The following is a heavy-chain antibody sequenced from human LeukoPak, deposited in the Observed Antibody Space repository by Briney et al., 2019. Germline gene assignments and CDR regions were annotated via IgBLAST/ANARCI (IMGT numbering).Heavy chain of an antibody. Sequence: ASVKVSCKASGGTFSSYAISWVRQAPGQGLEWMGGIIPIFGTANYAQKFQGRVTITTDESTSTAYMELSRLRSDDTAVYYCATVQLEPYDYWGQGTLVTVSS. V-gene: IGHV1-69*05. CDR2: IIPIFGTA. CDR3: ATVQLEPYDY. J-gene: IGHJ4*02. CDR1: GGTFSSYA. D-gene: IGHD1-1*01.